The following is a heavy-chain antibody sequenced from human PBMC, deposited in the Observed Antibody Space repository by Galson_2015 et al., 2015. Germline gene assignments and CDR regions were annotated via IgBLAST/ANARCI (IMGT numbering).Heavy chain of an antibody. D-gene: IGHD4-17*01. CDR2: IKQDGSEK. V-gene: IGHV3-7*01. CDR1: GFTFSSYW. Sequence: SLRLSCAASGFTFSSYWMSWVRQAPGKGLEWVANIKQDGSEKYYVDSVKGRFTISRDNAKNSLYLQMNSLRVEDTAVYYCASYGDYFHWYFDLWGRGTLVTVSS. J-gene: IGHJ2*01. CDR3: ASYGDYFHWYFDL.